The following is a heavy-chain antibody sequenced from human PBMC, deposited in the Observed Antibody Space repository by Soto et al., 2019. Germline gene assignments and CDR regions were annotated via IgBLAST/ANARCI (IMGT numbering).Heavy chain of an antibody. D-gene: IGHD2-2*01. CDR1: GGSISSSSYY. J-gene: IGHJ4*02. V-gene: IGHV4-39*06. CDR3: AKGSTVVPAAMFDY. Sequence: SETLSLTCTVSGGSISSSSYYWGWIRQPPGKGLEWIGSIYYSGSTYYNPSLKSRVTVSLDTSKNMLHLQMNSLRAEVTAVYYCAKGSTVVPAAMFDYWGQGTLVTVSS. CDR2: IYYSGST.